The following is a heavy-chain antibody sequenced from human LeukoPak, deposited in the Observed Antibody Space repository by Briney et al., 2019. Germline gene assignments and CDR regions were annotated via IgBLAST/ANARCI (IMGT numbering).Heavy chain of an antibody. CDR3: ARDKRVRFYYYGMDV. CDR1: GGSIGSYY. J-gene: IGHJ6*02. Sequence: NPSEALSLTCTASGGSIGSYYWRWIRQPPGKGLEWIGYIYYSGSTNYNPSLKSRVTISVDTSKNQFSLKLSSVTAADTAVYYCARDKRVRFYYYGMDVWGQGTTVTVSS. V-gene: IGHV4-59*01. D-gene: IGHD3-10*01. CDR2: IYYSGST.